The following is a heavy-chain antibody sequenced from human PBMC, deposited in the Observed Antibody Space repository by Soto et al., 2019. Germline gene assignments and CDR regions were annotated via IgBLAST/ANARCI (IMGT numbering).Heavy chain of an antibody. Sequence: SETLSLTCTVFGASASSGTYYLRWIRQAPGKGLEWVGHIYYTGSTNYNPSLNNRVTISVDTSKNHFSLQLTSVTAADTAVYYCARGAGFSYASTWFDIWGQGTLVTVSS. CDR3: ARGAGFSYASTWFDI. CDR1: GASASSGTYY. D-gene: IGHD5-18*01. CDR2: IYYTGST. J-gene: IGHJ5*02. V-gene: IGHV4-61*03.